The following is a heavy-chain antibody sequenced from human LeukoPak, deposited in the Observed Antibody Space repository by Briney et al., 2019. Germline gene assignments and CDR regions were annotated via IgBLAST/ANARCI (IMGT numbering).Heavy chain of an antibody. CDR2: INPNSGGT. J-gene: IGHJ4*02. D-gene: IGHD3-22*01. Sequence: ASVKVSCKASGYTFTGYYMHWVRQAPGQALEWMGWINPNSGGTNYAQKFQGRVTMTRDTSISTAYMELSRLRSDDTAVYYCAREPVVVITSFDYWGQGTLVTVSS. V-gene: IGHV1-2*02. CDR1: GYTFTGYY. CDR3: AREPVVVITSFDY.